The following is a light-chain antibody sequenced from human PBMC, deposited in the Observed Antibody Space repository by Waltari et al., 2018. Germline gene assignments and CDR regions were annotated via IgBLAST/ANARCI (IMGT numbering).Light chain of an antibody. J-gene: IGLJ2*01. CDR3: QSFDNMLSGGVV. CDR2: GHY. V-gene: IGLV1-40*01. Sequence: QSVLTQPPSVSGTPGQRVTISCSGSTSNIGAGHDVHWYQHLPGKAPQLLIYGHYNRPSGFPDRFSGSQSGTSASLAITGLQADDEADYFCQSFDNMLSGGVVFGGGTKLAVL. CDR1: TSNIGAGHD.